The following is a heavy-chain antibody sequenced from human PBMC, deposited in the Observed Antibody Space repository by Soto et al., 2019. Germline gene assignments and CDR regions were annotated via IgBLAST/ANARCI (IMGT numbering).Heavy chain of an antibody. Sequence: EVHLLESGGDLVQPGGSLRLSCAASGLNFNDYAMTWVRQAPGKGLEWVSSVSTRGDITYYSDSVKGRFTISRDNSKNTLFLHMNSLRAEDTALYYCARGDRGGSGSPASYYYSGLDVWGQGTKVTVSS. D-gene: IGHD3-10*01. CDR2: VSTRGDIT. J-gene: IGHJ6*02. CDR3: ARGDRGGSGSPASYYYSGLDV. V-gene: IGHV3-23*01. CDR1: GLNFNDYA.